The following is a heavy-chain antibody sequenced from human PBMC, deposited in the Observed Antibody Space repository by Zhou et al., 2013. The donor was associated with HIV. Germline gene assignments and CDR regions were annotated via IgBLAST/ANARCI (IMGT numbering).Heavy chain of an antibody. V-gene: IGHV1-46*03. D-gene: IGHD6-25*01. CDR2: INPGIGST. Sequence: QVQLLQSGAEVKKPGASVNISCKASGYAFTSYYIHWVRQAPGQGLEWMGLINPGIGSTYYAEKFQGRVTMTRDTSTNTVNMQLGTLTSEDTAVYYCNRGMQRWVNDAFDIWGQGTMVTVSS. CDR3: NRGMQRWVNDAFDI. J-gene: IGHJ3*02. CDR1: GYAFTSYY.